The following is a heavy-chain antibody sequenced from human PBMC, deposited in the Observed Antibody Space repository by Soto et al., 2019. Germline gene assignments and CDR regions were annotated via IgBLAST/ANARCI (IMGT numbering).Heavy chain of an antibody. Sequence: PGGSLRLSCAASGFTFSSYWMSWVRQAPGKGLEWVANIKQDGSEKYYVDSVKGRFTISRDNAKNSLYLQMNSLRAEDTAVYYCARVPGKNYYYYMDVWGKGTTVTVSS. CDR3: ARVPGKNYYYYMDV. V-gene: IGHV3-7*01. CDR2: IKQDGSEK. CDR1: GFTFSSYW. J-gene: IGHJ6*03. D-gene: IGHD6-13*01.